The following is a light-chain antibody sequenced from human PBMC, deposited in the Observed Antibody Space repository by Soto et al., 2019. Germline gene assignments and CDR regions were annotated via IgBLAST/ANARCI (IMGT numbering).Light chain of an antibody. CDR3: QQYNNWPRT. Sequence: EIVMTQSPGTLSVSPGERATLSCRASQSVSSNLAWYQQKPGQAPRLLIYGASTSATGIPARFSGSRSGTEFTLTISSPQSENFVVYYCQQYNNWPRTFGQGTKVEIK. V-gene: IGKV3-15*01. CDR1: QSVSSN. CDR2: GAS. J-gene: IGKJ1*01.